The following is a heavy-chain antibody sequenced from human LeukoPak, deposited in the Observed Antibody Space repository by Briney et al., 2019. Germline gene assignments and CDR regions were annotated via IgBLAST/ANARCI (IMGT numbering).Heavy chain of an antibody. CDR1: GGSISSSSYS. D-gene: IGHD3-22*01. J-gene: IGHJ4*02. V-gene: IGHV4-39*07. CDR3: TRVMDYYDGSGYPPPAAADY. CDR2: VYYSGST. Sequence: SETLSLTCTVSGGSISSSSYSWGWIRQPPGKGLEWIGSVYYSGSTYYNPSLKSRVTISVDTSKNQFSLKLSSVTAADTAVYYCTRVMDYYDGSGYPPPAAADYWGQGTLVTVSS.